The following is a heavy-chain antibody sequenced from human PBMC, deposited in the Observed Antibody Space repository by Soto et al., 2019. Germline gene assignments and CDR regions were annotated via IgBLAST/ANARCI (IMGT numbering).Heavy chain of an antibody. CDR2: ISGSGGST. CDR3: AKGLYVDTAMVDY. D-gene: IGHD5-18*01. CDR1: GFTFSSYA. V-gene: IGHV3-23*01. J-gene: IGHJ4*02. Sequence: GGSLRLSCAASGFTFSSYALSWVRQAPGKGLEWVSAISGSGGSTYYADSMKGRFTISRDNSKNTLYLQMNSLRAEDTAVYYCAKGLYVDTAMVDYWGQGTLVTVSS.